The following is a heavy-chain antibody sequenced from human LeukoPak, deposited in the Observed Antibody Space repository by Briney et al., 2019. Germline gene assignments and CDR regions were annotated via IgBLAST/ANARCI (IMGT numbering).Heavy chain of an antibody. CDR3: ARVFYGSGSYYYSLDY. CDR2: ISSSGSTI. D-gene: IGHD3-10*01. CDR1: GFTFSSYS. Sequence: GGSLRLSCAASGFTFSSYSMNWVRQAPGKGLEWVSYISSSGSTIYYADSVKGRFTISRDNAKNSLYLQMNSLRAEDTAVYYCARVFYGSGSYYYSLDYWGQGTLVTVSS. V-gene: IGHV3-48*04. J-gene: IGHJ4*02.